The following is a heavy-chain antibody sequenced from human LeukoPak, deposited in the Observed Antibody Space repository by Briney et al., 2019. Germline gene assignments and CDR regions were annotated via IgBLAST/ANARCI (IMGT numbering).Heavy chain of an antibody. CDR3: ASLVRPGAAASHDY. CDR2: ISSSSSYI. CDR1: GFTFGSHA. Sequence: PGGSLRLSCTASGFTFGSHAMSWVRQAPGKGLEWVPSISSSSSYIYYADSVKGRFTISRDNAKNSLYLQMNSLRAEDTAVYYCASLVRPGAAASHDYWGQGTLVTVSS. J-gene: IGHJ4*02. D-gene: IGHD6-13*01. V-gene: IGHV3-21*01.